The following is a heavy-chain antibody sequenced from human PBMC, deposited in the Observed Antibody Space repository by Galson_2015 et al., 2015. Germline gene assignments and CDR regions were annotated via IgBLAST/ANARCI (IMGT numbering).Heavy chain of an antibody. J-gene: IGHJ5*02. D-gene: IGHD2-15*01. Sequence: SETLSLTCAVYGGSFSGYYWSWIRQPPGKGLEWIGEINHSGSTNYNPSLKSRVTISVDTSKNQFSLKLSSVTAADTAVYYCARGGGSCYGRCWFDPWGQGTLVTVSS. CDR2: INHSGST. V-gene: IGHV4-34*01. CDR1: GGSFSGYY. CDR3: ARGGGSCYGRCWFDP.